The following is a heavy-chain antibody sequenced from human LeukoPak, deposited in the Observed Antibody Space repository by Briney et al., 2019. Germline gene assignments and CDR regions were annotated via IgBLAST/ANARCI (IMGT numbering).Heavy chain of an antibody. CDR2: ISGSGGST. CDR3: AKLSGVVVVPAAIDY. J-gene: IGHJ4*02. CDR1: GFTFSSYA. V-gene: IGHV3-23*01. Sequence: GGSLRLSCAASGFTFSSYAMSWVRQAPGKGLEWVSAISGSGGSTYYADSVKGRFTISRDNSKNTLYLQMNSLRAEDTAVYYCAKLSGVVVVPAAIDYWGQGTLVTVSS. D-gene: IGHD2-2*02.